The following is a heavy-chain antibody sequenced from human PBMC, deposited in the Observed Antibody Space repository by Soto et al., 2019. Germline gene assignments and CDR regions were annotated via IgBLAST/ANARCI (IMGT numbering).Heavy chain of an antibody. CDR3: ADTGVMSFWSGYPPRFDP. J-gene: IGHJ5*02. CDR2: ISGGGGT. CDR1: GFTFSSYA. Sequence: EVQLLESGGGLVQPGGYLRLSCAASGFTFSSYAMTWVRQAPGKGLEWVSAISGGGGTYYADSVKGRFTISRDKSKNTLYLKMNSLRAEDTAVYYFADTGVMSFWSGYPPRFDPLGQGTLVTDSS. V-gene: IGHV3-23*01. D-gene: IGHD3-3*01.